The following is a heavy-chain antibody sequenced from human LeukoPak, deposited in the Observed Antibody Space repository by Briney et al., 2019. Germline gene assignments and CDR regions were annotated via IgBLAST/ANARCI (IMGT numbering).Heavy chain of an antibody. D-gene: IGHD2-21*01. CDR2: IYYSGST. J-gene: IGHJ3*02. V-gene: IGHV4-59*08. CDR1: GGSISSYY. CDR3: ARLPYYSNAFDI. Sequence: KPSETLSLTCTVSGGSISSYYWSWIRQPPGKGLEWIGYIYYSGSTNYNPSLKSRVTISVDTSKNQFSLKLSSVTAADTAVYYCARLPYYSNAFDIWGQGTMVTVSS.